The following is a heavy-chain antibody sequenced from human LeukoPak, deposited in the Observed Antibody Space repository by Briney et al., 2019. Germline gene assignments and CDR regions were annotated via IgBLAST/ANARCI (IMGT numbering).Heavy chain of an antibody. CDR1: GGSISSYY. Sequence: NPSETLSLTCTVSGGSISSYYWRWVRQPPGKGLEWIWSIYYSGSTYYNPSLKSRVTMSVDTSKKQFSLKLSSVTAADTAVSYCARHQYSYYSSGYRRPFDYWGQGTLVSVSS. D-gene: IGHD3-22*01. CDR2: IYYSGST. CDR3: ARHQYSYYSSGYRRPFDY. V-gene: IGHV4-59*04. J-gene: IGHJ4*02.